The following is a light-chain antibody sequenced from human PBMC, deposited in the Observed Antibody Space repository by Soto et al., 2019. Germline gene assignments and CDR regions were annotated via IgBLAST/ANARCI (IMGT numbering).Light chain of an antibody. CDR2: DVT. J-gene: IGLJ1*01. Sequence: QSALTQPVSVSGSPGQSITVSCTGTSSDVGGYNYVSWYQQHPGKAPRLMIYDVTNRPSGVSDRFSGSKSGNTASLTISGLQAEDEADYYCSSYRRGSTYVFGTGTKLTVL. CDR1: SSDVGGYNY. V-gene: IGLV2-14*03. CDR3: SSYRRGSTYV.